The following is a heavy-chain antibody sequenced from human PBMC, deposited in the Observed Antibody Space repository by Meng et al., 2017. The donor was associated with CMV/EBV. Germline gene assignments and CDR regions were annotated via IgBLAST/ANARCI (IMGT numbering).Heavy chain of an antibody. Sequence: SVKVSCKASGGTFSSYAISWVRQAPGQGLEWMGGIIPILGIANYAQKFQGRVTITTDKSTSTAYMELSSLRSEDTAVYYCARAKIIDFWSGYQIDYWGQGTLVTVSS. V-gene: IGHV1-69*10. CDR3: ARAKIIDFWSGYQIDY. D-gene: IGHD3-3*01. CDR1: GGTFSSYA. CDR2: IIPILGIA. J-gene: IGHJ4*02.